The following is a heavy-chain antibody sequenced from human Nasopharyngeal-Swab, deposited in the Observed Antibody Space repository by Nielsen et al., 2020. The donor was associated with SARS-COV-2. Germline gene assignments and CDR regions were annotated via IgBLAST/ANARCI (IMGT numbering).Heavy chain of an antibody. J-gene: IGHJ6*02. CDR3: ARMSFWGHDYSNLPQDYYGMDV. V-gene: IGHV1-18*01. Sequence: ASVKVSCKASGYTFTSYGISWVRQAPGQGLEWMGWISAYNGNTNYAQKLHGRVTMTTDTSTSTAYMELRSLRSDDTAVYYCARMSFWGHDYSNLPQDYYGMDVWGQGTTVTVSS. CDR1: GYTFTSYG. D-gene: IGHD4-11*01. CDR2: ISAYNGNT.